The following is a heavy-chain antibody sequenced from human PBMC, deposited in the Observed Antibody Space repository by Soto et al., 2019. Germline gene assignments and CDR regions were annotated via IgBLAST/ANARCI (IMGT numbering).Heavy chain of an antibody. Sequence: SETLSLTCTVSGGSISSYYWSWIRQPPGKGLEWIGYIYYSGSTNYNPSLKSRVTISVDRSKNQFSLKLSSVTAADTAVYYCARYDSSGSNWFDPWGQGTLVTVSS. CDR2: IYYSGST. J-gene: IGHJ5*02. V-gene: IGHV4-59*12. CDR3: ARYDSSGSNWFDP. CDR1: GGSISSYY. D-gene: IGHD3-22*01.